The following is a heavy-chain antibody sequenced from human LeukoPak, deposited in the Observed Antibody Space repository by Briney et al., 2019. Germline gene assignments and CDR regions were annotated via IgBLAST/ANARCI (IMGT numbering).Heavy chain of an antibody. Sequence: SETLSLTCAVYGGSFSDYYWTWIRQPPGKGLEWIGEINHSGSTNHNPPLKSRVTISVDTSKNQFSLKLRSVTAADTAVYYCARRYSGGGCYNYWGQGTLITVSS. CDR3: ARRYSGGGCYNY. CDR2: INHSGST. D-gene: IGHD2-21*02. J-gene: IGHJ4*02. V-gene: IGHV4-34*01. CDR1: GGSFSDYY.